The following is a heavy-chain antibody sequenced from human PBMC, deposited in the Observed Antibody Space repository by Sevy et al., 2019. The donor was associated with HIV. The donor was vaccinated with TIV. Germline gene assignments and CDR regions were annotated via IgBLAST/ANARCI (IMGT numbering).Heavy chain of an antibody. J-gene: IGHJ4*02. V-gene: IGHV3-23*01. CDR2: ITSSASTT. D-gene: IGHD3-9*01. CDR3: TKDAGWPL. Sequence: GGSLRLSCAASGFLFGTHAMSWVRQAPGKGLEWVSGITSSASTTYYADSVKGRFTISRDNSKNTLYLQMNNLRAEHTAIYYCTKDAGWPLWGQGTLVTVSS. CDR1: GFLFGTHA.